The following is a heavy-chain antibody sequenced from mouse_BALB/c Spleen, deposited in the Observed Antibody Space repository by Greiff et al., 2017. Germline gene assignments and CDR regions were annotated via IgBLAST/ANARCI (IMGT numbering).Heavy chain of an antibody. CDR3: ARWGYGNYYYAMDY. D-gene: IGHD2-10*02. CDR1: GYTFTSYW. Sequence: VKLQESGAELAKPGASVKMSCKASGYTFTSYWMHWVKQRPGQGLEWIGYINPSTGYTEYNQKFKDKATLTADKSSSTAYMQLSSLTSEDSAVYYCARWGYGNYYYAMDYWGQGTSVTVSS. V-gene: IGHV1-7*01. J-gene: IGHJ4*01. CDR2: INPSTGYT.